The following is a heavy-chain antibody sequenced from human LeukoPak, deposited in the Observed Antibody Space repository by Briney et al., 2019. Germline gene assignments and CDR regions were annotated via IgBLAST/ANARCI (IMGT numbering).Heavy chain of an antibody. D-gene: IGHD3-3*01. J-gene: IGHJ4*02. Sequence: GGSLRLSCAASEFTFTDSTIHWVRQASGKGLEWVGRIRSKTNSYATAYAASVKGRFTISRDDSKNTAYLQMNSLKTEDTAVYYCTTHPDYYDFWSGIDYWDQGTLVTVSS. CDR1: EFTFTDST. CDR3: TTHPDYYDFWSGIDY. CDR2: IRSKTNSYAT. V-gene: IGHV3-73*01.